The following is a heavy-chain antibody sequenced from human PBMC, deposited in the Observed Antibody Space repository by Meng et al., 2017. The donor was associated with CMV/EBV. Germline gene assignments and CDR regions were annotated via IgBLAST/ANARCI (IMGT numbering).Heavy chain of an antibody. CDR3: ARTGVFSRGKVVWFDP. Sequence: GGSLRLSRAASGFTFSSYWMHWVRQAPGKGLVWVSRINSDGSSTSYADSVKGRFTISRDNAKNTLYLQMNSLRAEDTAVYYCARTGVFSRGKVVWFDPWGQGTLVTVSS. CDR2: INSDGSST. D-gene: IGHD1-14*01. J-gene: IGHJ5*02. CDR1: GFTFSSYW. V-gene: IGHV3-74*01.